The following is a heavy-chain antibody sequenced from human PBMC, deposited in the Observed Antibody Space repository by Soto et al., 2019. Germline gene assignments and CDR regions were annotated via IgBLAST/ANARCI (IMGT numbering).Heavy chain of an antibody. V-gene: IGHV4-59*01. CDR2: IYYGGST. D-gene: IGHD1-1*01. CDR1: GASISSYY. J-gene: IGHJ5*02. CDR3: ASIPTTSNWFDP. Sequence: PSETLSLTCTVSGASISSYYWSWTRQTPGKGLELIGYIYYGGSTNYNPSLKSRVTISVDTSKNQFSLNLSSVTAADTAVYYCASIPTTSNWFDPWGQGTLVTVSS.